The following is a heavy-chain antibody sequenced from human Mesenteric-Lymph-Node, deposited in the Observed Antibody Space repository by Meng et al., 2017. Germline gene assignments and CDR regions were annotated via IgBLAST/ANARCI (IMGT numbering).Heavy chain of an antibody. CDR3: ARDKGPYYYGSGSYPNHYFDY. D-gene: IGHD3-10*01. Sequence: LRLSCAISGDSVSSNSAAWNWIRQSPSRGLEWLGRTYYRSKWYNDYAVSVKSRITINPDTSKNQFSLQLNSVTPEDTAVYYCARDKGPYYYGSGSYPNHYFDYWGQGTLVTVSS. CDR2: TYYRSKWYN. V-gene: IGHV6-1*01. CDR1: GDSVSSNSAA. J-gene: IGHJ4*02.